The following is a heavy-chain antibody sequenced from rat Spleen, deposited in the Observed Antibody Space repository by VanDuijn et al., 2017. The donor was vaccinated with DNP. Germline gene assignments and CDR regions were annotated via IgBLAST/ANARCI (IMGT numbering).Heavy chain of an antibody. J-gene: IGHJ2*01. CDR3: TRQGTQQNFDY. CDR1: GFTFSGFY. D-gene: IGHD3-1*01. Sequence: EVQLVESGGGLVQPGWSLKLSCAASGFTFSGFYMAWVRQAPKKGLEWVASISSDSSRTFYGDSVKGRFTISRDNAKNILDLQMNSLKSEDTATYYCTRQGTQQNFDYWGQGVMVTVSS. CDR2: ISSDSSRT. V-gene: IGHV5-22*01.